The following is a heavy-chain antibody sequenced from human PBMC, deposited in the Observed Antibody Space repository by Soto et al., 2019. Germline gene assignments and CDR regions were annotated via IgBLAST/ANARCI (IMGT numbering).Heavy chain of an antibody. CDR1: GLTFSSYA. J-gene: IGHJ6*03. CDR3: AKHGEIWFAELLSDPYYYYYMDV. D-gene: IGHD3-10*01. CDR2: ISGSGGST. Sequence: GGSLRLSCAASGLTFSSYAMSWVRQAPGKGLEWVSAISGSGGSTYYADSVKGRFTISRDNSKNTLYLQMNSLRAEDTAVYYCAKHGEIWFAELLSDPYYYYYMDVWGKGTTVTVSS. V-gene: IGHV3-23*01.